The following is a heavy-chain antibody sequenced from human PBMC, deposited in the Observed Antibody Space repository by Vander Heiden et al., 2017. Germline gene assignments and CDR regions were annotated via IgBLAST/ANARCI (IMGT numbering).Heavy chain of an antibody. Sequence: QLQLQESGPGLVKPSETLSLTCTVSGGSISSSSYYWGWSRQPPGKGLEWIVSIYYSGSTYYNPSLKSRVTISVDTSKNQFSLKLSSVTAADTAVYYCARHYDYVWGSYYYYGMDVWGQGTTVTVSS. D-gene: IGHD3-16*01. CDR2: IYYSGST. J-gene: IGHJ6*02. CDR3: ARHYDYVWGSYYYYGMDV. CDR1: GGSISSSSYY. V-gene: IGHV4-39*01.